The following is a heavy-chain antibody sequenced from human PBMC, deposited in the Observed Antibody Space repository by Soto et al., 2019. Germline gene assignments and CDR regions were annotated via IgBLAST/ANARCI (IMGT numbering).Heavy chain of an antibody. D-gene: IGHD2-15*01. CDR1: GFTFDDYG. V-gene: IGHV3-9*01. Sequence: GWALRLFSAASGFTFDDYGMHWVRQAPGKGLEWVSGISWNSGPIGYADPVKGRFTISRENAKNSLYLQMNSLRAEDTALYYCAKSSYSCPWNPPFDYWRQVSPVTVFS. J-gene: IGHJ4*02. CDR3: AKSSYSCPWNPPFDY. CDR2: ISWNSGPI.